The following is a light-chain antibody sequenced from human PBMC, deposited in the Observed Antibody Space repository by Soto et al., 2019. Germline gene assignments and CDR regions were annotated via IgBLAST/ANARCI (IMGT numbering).Light chain of an antibody. Sequence: IVMTQSPDSLAVSLGERATINCKSSQSVLYSSNNKNYLAWYQQKPGQPPKLLIYWASTRESGVPDRFSGRGAGKDFTLTISSLQAEDVAVYYCQQYYSTPPTFGQGTKLEIK. CDR3: QQYYSTPPT. CDR1: QSVLYSSNNKNY. CDR2: WAS. V-gene: IGKV4-1*01. J-gene: IGKJ2*01.